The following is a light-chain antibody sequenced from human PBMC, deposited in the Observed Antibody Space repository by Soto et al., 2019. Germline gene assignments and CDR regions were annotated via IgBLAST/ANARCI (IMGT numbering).Light chain of an antibody. CDR3: QQYGRT. CDR1: QGVSSY. J-gene: IGKJ1*01. Sequence: EVVLTQSPATLSLSQGERATLSCRASQGVSSYLAWYQQKPGQAPRLLIYGASNRATGIPDRFRGSGSGADFTLTISRLEPEDFAVYYCQQYGRTFGQGTMVDIK. V-gene: IGKV3-20*01. CDR2: GAS.